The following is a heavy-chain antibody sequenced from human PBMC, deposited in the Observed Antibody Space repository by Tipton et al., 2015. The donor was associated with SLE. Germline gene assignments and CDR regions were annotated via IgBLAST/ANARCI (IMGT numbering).Heavy chain of an antibody. CDR1: GGSISSYY. D-gene: IGHD1-26*01. Sequence: GLVKPSETLSLTCTVSGGSISSYYWSWIRQPPGKGLEWIGYIYASGSTNYNPSLKSRVTISLDTSKNQFSLKLSSVTAADTAVYYCARAGSGRYYGGRAFDIWGQGTMVTVSS. V-gene: IGHV4-4*09. J-gene: IGHJ3*02. CDR2: IYASGST. CDR3: ARAGSGRYYGGRAFDI.